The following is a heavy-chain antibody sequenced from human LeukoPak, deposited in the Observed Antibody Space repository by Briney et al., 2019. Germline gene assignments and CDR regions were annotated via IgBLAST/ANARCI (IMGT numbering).Heavy chain of an antibody. CDR2: IYYSGST. J-gene: IGHJ4*02. CDR3: ARFYGGNSGHYFDY. Sequence: SETLSLTCTVSGGSISSSSYYWGWIRQPPGKGLEWIGSIYYSGSTYYNPSLKSRVTISVDTSKNQFSLKLSSVTAADTAVYYCARFYGGNSGHYFDYWGQGTLVTVSS. D-gene: IGHD4-23*01. V-gene: IGHV4-39*01. CDR1: GGSISSSSYY.